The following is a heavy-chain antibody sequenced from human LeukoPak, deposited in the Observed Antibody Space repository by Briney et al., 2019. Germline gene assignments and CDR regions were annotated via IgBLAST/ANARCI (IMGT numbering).Heavy chain of an antibody. CDR3: ARVEYAEVAATGWFDP. D-gene: IGHD2-15*01. Sequence: ASVKVSCKASGYTFTSYYMHWVRQAPGQGLEWMGIINPSGGSTSYAQKFQGRATMTRDMSTSTVYMELSSLRSEDTAVYYCARVEYAEVAATGWFDPWGQGTLVTVSS. CDR2: INPSGGST. V-gene: IGHV1-46*01. J-gene: IGHJ5*02. CDR1: GYTFTSYY.